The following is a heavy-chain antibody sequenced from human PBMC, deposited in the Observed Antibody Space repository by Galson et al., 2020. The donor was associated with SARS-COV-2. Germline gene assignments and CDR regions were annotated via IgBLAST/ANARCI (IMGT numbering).Heavy chain of an antibody. J-gene: IGHJ6*03. Sequence: SVKVSCKASGGTFSSYAISWVRQAPGQGLEWMGGIIPILGIANYAQKFQGRVTITADKSTSTAYMELSSLRSEDTAVYYCASQSEKDIVVVPAAIPPHYYYYYMDVWGKGTTVTVSS. CDR1: GGTFSSYA. CDR3: ASQSEKDIVVVPAAIPPHYYYYYMDV. V-gene: IGHV1-69*10. D-gene: IGHD2-2*02. CDR2: IIPILGIA.